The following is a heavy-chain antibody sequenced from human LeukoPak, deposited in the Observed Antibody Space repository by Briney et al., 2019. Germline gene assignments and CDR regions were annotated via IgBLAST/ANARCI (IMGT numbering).Heavy chain of an antibody. CDR2: IYPGDSDT. Sequence: GESLKISCKGSGYSFTSYWIGWVRQMPGKGLEWMGIIYPGDSDTRYSPSFQGQVTISADKSISTAYLQWSSLKASDTAMYYFARTTWIPSYYFYAMDVWAQGTTVTVSS. CDR3: ARTTWIPSYYFYAMDV. J-gene: IGHJ6*02. CDR1: GYSFTSYW. D-gene: IGHD5-18*01. V-gene: IGHV5-51*01.